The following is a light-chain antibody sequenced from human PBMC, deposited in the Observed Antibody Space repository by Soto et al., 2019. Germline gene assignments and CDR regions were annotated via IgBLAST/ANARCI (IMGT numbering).Light chain of an antibody. CDR2: AAS. V-gene: IGKV1-9*01. CDR3: QQLNSYPLT. CDR1: QGISSY. J-gene: IGKJ4*01. Sequence: DIQLTQSQSFLSASVGDRVTITCRASQGISSYLAWYQQKPGKAPKLLMYAASTLQSGVPSRFSGSGSGTEFTLTISSLQPEDFATYYCQQLNSYPLTFGGGTKVEIK.